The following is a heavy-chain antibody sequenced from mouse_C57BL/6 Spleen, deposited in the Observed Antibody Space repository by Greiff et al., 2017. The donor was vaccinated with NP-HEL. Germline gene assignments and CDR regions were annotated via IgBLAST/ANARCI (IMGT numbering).Heavy chain of an antibody. CDR2: IYPGDGDT. CDR1: GYAFSSSW. V-gene: IGHV1-82*01. J-gene: IGHJ3*01. D-gene: IGHD1-1*01. CDR3: ARDYGSSRDWFAY. Sequence: QVQLQQSGPELVKPGASVKISCKASGYAFSSSWMNWVKQRPGKGLEWIGRIYPGDGDTNYNGKFKGKATLTADKSSSTAYMQLSSLTSEDSAVYFCARDYGSSRDWFAYWGQGTLVTVSA.